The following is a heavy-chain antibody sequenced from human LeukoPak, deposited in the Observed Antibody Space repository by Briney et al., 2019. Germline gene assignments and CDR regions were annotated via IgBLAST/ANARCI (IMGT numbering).Heavy chain of an antibody. D-gene: IGHD6-6*01. J-gene: IGHJ5*02. Sequence: SETLSLTCTVSGGSISSYYWSWIRQPPGKGLEWIGYIYYSGSTGSNPSLKSRVTISVDTSKNQFSLKLSSVTAADTAVYYCAGSPYSNSPYNWFDPWGQGTLVTVSS. CDR3: AGSPYSNSPYNWFDP. V-gene: IGHV4-59*08. CDR1: GGSISSYY. CDR2: IYYSGST.